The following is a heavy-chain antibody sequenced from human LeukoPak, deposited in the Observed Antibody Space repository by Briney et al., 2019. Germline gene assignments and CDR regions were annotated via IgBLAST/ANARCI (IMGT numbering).Heavy chain of an antibody. V-gene: IGHV1-2*02. CDR2: INPNSGGT. Sequence: ASVKVSCKASGYTFTGYYMHWVRQAPGQGLEWMGWINPNSGGTNYAQKFQGRVTVTRDTSISTAYMELSRLRSDDTAVYYCARDPAFYCSGGSCYPYWGQGTLVTVSS. CDR1: GYTFTGYY. CDR3: ARDPAFYCSGGSCYPY. D-gene: IGHD2-15*01. J-gene: IGHJ4*02.